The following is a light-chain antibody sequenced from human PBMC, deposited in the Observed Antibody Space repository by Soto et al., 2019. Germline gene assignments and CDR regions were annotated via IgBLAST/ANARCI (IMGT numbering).Light chain of an antibody. Sequence: EIVLTQSPGTLSFSPGERAALSCRASQSIISDSLAWYQQKPGQAPRLLISGASSRATGIPDRFSGSGSGTYFTLTVSRLAPQDFAVFYCQQYGSSPPTFGPGTKVEIK. V-gene: IGKV3-20*01. J-gene: IGKJ2*01. CDR3: QQYGSSPPT. CDR1: QSIISDS. CDR2: GAS.